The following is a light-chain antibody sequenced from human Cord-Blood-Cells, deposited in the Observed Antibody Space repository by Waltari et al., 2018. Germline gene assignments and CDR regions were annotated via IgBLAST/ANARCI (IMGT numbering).Light chain of an antibody. Sequence: DIQKTQSTPSLSASVGDRVPITCRTSQSISSYLNWEQQEPGKAPKLLIYAASSLQSGVPSRISGSGAWTDFTLTNSNLQPENCATYYWQQSYRTPYTFGQGTKLEIK. V-gene: IGKV1-39*01. CDR2: AAS. CDR1: QSISSY. CDR3: QQSYRTPYT. J-gene: IGKJ2*01.